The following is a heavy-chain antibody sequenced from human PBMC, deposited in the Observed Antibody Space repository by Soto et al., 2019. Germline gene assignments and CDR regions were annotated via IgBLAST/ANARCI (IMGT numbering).Heavy chain of an antibody. D-gene: IGHD1-26*01. CDR3: ARTLLPPPPTYYYYGMDV. CDR1: GGSFSGYY. CDR2: INHSGYT. J-gene: IGHJ6*02. Sequence: QVQLQQWGAGLLKPSETLSLTCAVYGGSFSGYYWGWIRQPPGEGLVWIGEINHSGYTTYNPSLKSRVIISVDTSKNQFSLMLTSVTAADTAVYFCARTLLPPPPTYYYYGMDVWGQGTTVTVSS. V-gene: IGHV4-34*01.